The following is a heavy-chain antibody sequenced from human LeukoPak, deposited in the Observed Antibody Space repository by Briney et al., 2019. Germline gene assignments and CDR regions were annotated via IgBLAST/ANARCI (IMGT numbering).Heavy chain of an antibody. V-gene: IGHV4-4*09. CDR2: IYTSGST. Sequence: SETLSVTCTVSGGSISSYYWSWVRQPPGKGLGWIGYIYTSGSTNYNPSLKSRVTISVDTSKNQFSLKLSSVTAADTAVYYCARHESRGSGWFDPWGQGTLVTVSS. CDR3: ARHESRGSGWFDP. J-gene: IGHJ5*02. D-gene: IGHD1-26*01. CDR1: GGSISSYY.